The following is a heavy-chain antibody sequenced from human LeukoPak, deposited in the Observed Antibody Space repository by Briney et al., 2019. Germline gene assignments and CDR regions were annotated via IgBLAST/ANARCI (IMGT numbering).Heavy chain of an antibody. D-gene: IGHD3-22*01. Sequence: PGGSLRLSCAASGFTFSSYATSWVRQAPGKGLEWVSAISGSGGSTYYADSVKGRFTISRDNSKNTLYLQMNSLRAKDTAVYYCAKDSGDSSGSYWYFDLWGRGTLVTVSS. CDR3: AKDSGDSSGSYWYFDL. J-gene: IGHJ2*01. V-gene: IGHV3-23*01. CDR1: GFTFSSYA. CDR2: ISGSGGST.